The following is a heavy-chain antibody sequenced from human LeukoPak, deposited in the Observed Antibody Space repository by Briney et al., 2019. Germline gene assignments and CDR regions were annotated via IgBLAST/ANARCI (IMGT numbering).Heavy chain of an antibody. Sequence: PSETLSLTCAVYGGSFSSYYWSWIRQPPGKGLEWIGEINHSGSTHYDPSLKSRVTISVDTSKNQFSLKVTSVTAADTAVYYCARVGCSSSSCNVSYYYHYYYMDVWGKGTTVTVSS. CDR3: ARVGCSSSSCNVSYYYHYYYMDV. V-gene: IGHV4-34*01. D-gene: IGHD2-2*01. CDR1: GGSFSSYY. J-gene: IGHJ6*03. CDR2: INHSGST.